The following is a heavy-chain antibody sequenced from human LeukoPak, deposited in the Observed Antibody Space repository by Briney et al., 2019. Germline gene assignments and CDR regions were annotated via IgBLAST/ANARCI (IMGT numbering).Heavy chain of an antibody. V-gene: IGHV3-30*18. D-gene: IGHD4-23*01. J-gene: IGHJ4*02. CDR3: AKDYYTVVTLFDY. CDR2: ISYDGSNK. CDR1: GFTFSSYS. Sequence: PGGSLRLSCAASGFTFSSYSMNWVRQAPGKGLEWVAVISYDGSNKYYADSVKGRFTISRDNSKNTLYLQMNSLRAEDTAVYYCAKDYYTVVTLFDYWGQGTLVTVSS.